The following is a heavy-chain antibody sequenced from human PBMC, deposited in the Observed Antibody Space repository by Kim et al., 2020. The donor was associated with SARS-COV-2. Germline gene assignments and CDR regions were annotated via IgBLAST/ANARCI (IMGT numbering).Heavy chain of an antibody. Sequence: NYAQKFQGRVTITADEATSTAYMELSSLRSEDTAVYYCARDPWELLGGDYWGQGTLVTVSS. J-gene: IGHJ4*02. CDR3: ARDPWELLGGDY. V-gene: IGHV1-69*01. D-gene: IGHD1-26*01.